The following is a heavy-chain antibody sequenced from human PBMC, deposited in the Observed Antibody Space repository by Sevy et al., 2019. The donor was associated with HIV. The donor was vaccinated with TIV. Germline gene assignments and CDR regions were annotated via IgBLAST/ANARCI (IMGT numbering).Heavy chain of an antibody. D-gene: IGHD6-13*01. CDR1: GFTFSSYS. CDR2: ISSSSSYI. V-gene: IGHV3-21*01. CDR3: ARDPHSSSWPYYFDY. Sequence: GGSLRLSCAASGFTFSSYSMNWVRQAPGKGLEWVSYISSSSSYIYYADSVKGRFTISRDNAKNSLYLQMNSLRAEDTAGYYCARDPHSSSWPYYFDYWGQGTLVTVSS. J-gene: IGHJ4*02.